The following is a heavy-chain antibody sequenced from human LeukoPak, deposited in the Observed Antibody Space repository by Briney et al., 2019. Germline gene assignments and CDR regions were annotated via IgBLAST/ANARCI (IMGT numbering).Heavy chain of an antibody. V-gene: IGHV3-21*01. CDR2: ITSSRGNI. CDR3: ARVAWVDSTMGADY. D-gene: IGHD5-18*01. CDR1: GFTFSSYG. Sequence: GASLRLSCAASGFTFSSYGLNWVRQAPGKGLEWLSSITSSRGNIYYGDSEMGRFTISRDNAKNSLYVQMNRLRAEDTAVYYCARVAWVDSTMGADYWGQGTLVTVYS. J-gene: IGHJ4*02.